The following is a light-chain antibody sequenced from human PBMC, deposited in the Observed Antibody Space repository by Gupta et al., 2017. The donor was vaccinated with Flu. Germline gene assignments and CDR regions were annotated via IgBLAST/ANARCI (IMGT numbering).Light chain of an antibody. Sequence: EIVMTQSPATLSASPGERATLSCRASQSISSKIPWYQQKPGKAPRLLIYDAYTRPTGIPVRFSGSGSGTEFTLTINSLQSEDFAVYYCQQYDTWPPWTLGQGTKVEIK. CDR3: QQYDTWPPWT. CDR2: DAY. CDR1: QSISSK. V-gene: IGKV3-15*01. J-gene: IGKJ1*01.